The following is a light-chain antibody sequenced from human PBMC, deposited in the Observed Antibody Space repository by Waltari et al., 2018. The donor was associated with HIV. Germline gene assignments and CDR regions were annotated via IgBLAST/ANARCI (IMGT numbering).Light chain of an antibody. CDR3: CSYAGSSTLL. J-gene: IGLJ3*02. CDR1: RRAVGGYKY. Sequence: SALTQPAPVSGSPGQSITLPCHGARRAVGGYKYCSWYPPRPGKAPKLMIYDFSARPSGVSNRFSGSKSGNTASLTISGLQAEDEADYYCCSYAGSSTLLFGGGTKVTVL. V-gene: IGLV2-23*02. CDR2: DFS.